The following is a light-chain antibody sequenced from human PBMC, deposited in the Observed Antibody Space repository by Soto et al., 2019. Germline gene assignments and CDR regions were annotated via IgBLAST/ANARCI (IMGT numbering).Light chain of an antibody. V-gene: IGKV3-15*01. CDR2: GAS. CDR3: QQYNNWPFT. CDR1: QRVSSN. Sequence: EIVMTHSPATLSVSLGERATLSCRASQRVSSNLAWYQQKPGQAPRLLVYGASTRATGIPARFSGSGSGTEFTLTISSLQSEDSAVYYCQQYNNWPFTFGPGTKVIS. J-gene: IGKJ3*01.